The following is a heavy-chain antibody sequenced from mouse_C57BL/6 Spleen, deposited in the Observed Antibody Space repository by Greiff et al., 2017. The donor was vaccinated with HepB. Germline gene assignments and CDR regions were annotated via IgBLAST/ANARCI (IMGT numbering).Heavy chain of an antibody. D-gene: IGHD1-1*01. CDR3: ARDYYGSSYERGMDY. V-gene: IGHV1-7*01. J-gene: IGHJ4*01. Sequence: VKLMESGAELAKPGASVKLSCKASGYTFTSYWMHLVKQRPGQGLEWIGYINPSSGYTKYNQKFKDKATLTADKSSSTAYMQLSSLTYEDSAVYYCARDYYGSSYERGMDYWGQGTSVTVSS. CDR1: GYTFTSYW. CDR2: INPSSGYT.